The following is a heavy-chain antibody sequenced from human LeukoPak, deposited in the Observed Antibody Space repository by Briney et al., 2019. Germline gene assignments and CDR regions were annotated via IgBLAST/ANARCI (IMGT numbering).Heavy chain of an antibody. J-gene: IGHJ4*02. V-gene: IGHV3-30*03. CDR1: GFFFNTHG. D-gene: IGHD1-1*01. Sequence: PGGSLRLSCAAPGFFFNTHGMHGVGQAPGKGVGGGAVISYDGSDKYFADSVEGRFTISRDDSKNMMYLQMNSLRAEDTAVYYCARDRTYTWTFDYWGQGTLVTVSS. CDR3: ARDRTYTWTFDY. CDR2: ISYDGSDK.